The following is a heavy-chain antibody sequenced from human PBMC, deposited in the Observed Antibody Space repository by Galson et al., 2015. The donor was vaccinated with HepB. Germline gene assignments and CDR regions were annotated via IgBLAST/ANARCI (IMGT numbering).Heavy chain of an antibody. CDR3: ARDSSGHSYAPPSFDYYGMDV. D-gene: IGHD3-22*01. V-gene: IGHV1-69*13. CDR2: IIPIFGTA. Sequence: SVKVSCKASGGTFSSYAISWVRQAPGQGLEWMGGIIPIFGTANYAQKFQGRVTITADESTSTAYMELSSLRSEDTAVYYCARDSSGHSYAPPSFDYYGMDVWGQGTTVTVSS. J-gene: IGHJ6*02. CDR1: GGTFSSYA.